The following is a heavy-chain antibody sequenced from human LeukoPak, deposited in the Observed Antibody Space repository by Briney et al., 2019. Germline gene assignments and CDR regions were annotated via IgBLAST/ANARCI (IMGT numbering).Heavy chain of an antibody. Sequence: PSETPSLTCTVSGGSISSSSYYWGWIRQPPGKGLEWIGSIYYSGSTYYNPSLKSRVTISVDTSKNQFSLKLNSLTAADTAVYYCARGEDGRTEYFQHWGQGTLVTVSS. CDR3: ARGEDGRTEYFQH. CDR1: GGSISSSSYY. D-gene: IGHD1/OR15-1a*01. CDR2: IYYSGST. V-gene: IGHV4-39*07. J-gene: IGHJ1*01.